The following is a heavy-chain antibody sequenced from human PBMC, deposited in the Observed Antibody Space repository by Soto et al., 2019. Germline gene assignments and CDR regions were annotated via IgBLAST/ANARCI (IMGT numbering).Heavy chain of an antibody. CDR2: IIPILRMA. D-gene: IGHD3-10*01. CDR1: GGTFTSYT. V-gene: IGHV1-69*02. Sequence: QVQLVQSGAEVKMPGSSVKVSCTASGGTFTSYTFSWVRQVPGQGLEWMGRIIPILRMADFAQKFQGRVTINAYESTSPVYMKRSSLRSEDTAVYYCATSYGSGSAHFDYWGQGTLVTVS. J-gene: IGHJ4*02. CDR3: ATSYGSGSAHFDY.